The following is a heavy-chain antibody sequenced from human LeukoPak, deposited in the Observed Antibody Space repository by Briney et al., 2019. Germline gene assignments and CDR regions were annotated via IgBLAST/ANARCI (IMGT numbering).Heavy chain of an antibody. D-gene: IGHD3-10*01. V-gene: IGHV1-46*03. CDR3: ASQWFGELDAPDQ. CDR1: GYTFTSYY. Sequence: ASVKVSCKASGYTFTSYYMHWVRQAPGQRLEWMGIINPSGGSTSYAQKFQGRVTMTRDTSTSTVYMELSSLRSEDTAVYYCASQWFGELDAPDQWGQGTLVTVSS. CDR2: INPSGGST. J-gene: IGHJ5*02.